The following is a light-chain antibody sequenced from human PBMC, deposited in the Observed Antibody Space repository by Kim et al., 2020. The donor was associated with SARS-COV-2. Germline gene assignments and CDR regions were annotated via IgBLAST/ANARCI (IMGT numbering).Light chain of an antibody. Sequence: SPGERATLTCSAMKSGIINYLAWYQQKPGKGPRLLIYAASSRATGIPDRFSGSGSRTDFTLTISRLEPEDSAVYFCQQYGSLPPTFGQGTRLEIK. J-gene: IGKJ5*01. V-gene: IGKV3-20*01. CDR2: AAS. CDR3: QQYGSLPPT. CDR1: KSGIINY.